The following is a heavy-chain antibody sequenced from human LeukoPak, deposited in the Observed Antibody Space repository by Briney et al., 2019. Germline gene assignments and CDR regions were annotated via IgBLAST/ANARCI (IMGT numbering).Heavy chain of an antibody. V-gene: IGHV3-21*01. Sequence: PGGSLRLSCAASGFTFSSYSMNWVRQAPGKGLEWVSSISSSSSYIYYADSVKGRFTISRDNAKNSLYLQMNSLRAEDTAVYYCARDSGGYSCGSGYWYFDLWGRGTLVTVSS. J-gene: IGHJ2*01. CDR3: ARDSGGYSCGSGYWYFDL. CDR1: GFTFSSYS. CDR2: ISSSSSYI. D-gene: IGHD5-18*01.